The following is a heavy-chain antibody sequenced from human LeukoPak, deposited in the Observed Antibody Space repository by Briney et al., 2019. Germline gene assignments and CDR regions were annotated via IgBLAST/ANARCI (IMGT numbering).Heavy chain of an antibody. D-gene: IGHD4-11*01. CDR2: ISGSGGST. V-gene: IGHV3-23*01. CDR3: AKASSNPPYYYYYMDV. CDR1: GFTFSSYA. J-gene: IGHJ6*03. Sequence: PGGSLRLSCAASGFTFSSYAMSWVRQAPGKGLEWVSAISGSGGSTYHADSVKGRFTISRDNSKNTLYLQMNSLRAEDTAVYYCAKASSNPPYYYYYMDVWGIGTTVTVSS.